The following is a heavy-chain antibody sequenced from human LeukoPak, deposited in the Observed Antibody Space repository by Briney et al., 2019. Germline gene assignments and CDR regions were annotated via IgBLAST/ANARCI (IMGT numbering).Heavy chain of an antibody. Sequence: EASVKVSCKASGYTFTNNFMHWVRQAPGQGLEWMGWINPNSGGTNYAQKFQGRVTMTRDTSISTAYMELTRLRSDDTAVYYCARGGLRVMVYRLYYMDVWGNGTTVTVSS. CDR1: GYTFTNNF. D-gene: IGHD2-8*01. CDR2: INPNSGGT. V-gene: IGHV1-2*02. J-gene: IGHJ6*03. CDR3: ARGGLRVMVYRLYYMDV.